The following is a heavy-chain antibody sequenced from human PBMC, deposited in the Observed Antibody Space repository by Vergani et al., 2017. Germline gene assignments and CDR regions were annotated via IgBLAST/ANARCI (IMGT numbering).Heavy chain of an antibody. CDR3: AKDKAHTADPRTYFDC. CDR2: ISWNSGSI. D-gene: IGHD1-7*01. CDR1: GFTFDDYA. V-gene: IGHV3-9*01. Sequence: EVQLVESGGGLVQPGRSLRLSCAASGFTFDDYAMHWVRQAPGKGLEWVSIISWNSGSIDYADSVKGRFTISRDNAKNSLYLQMNGLRVEDTAFYYCAKDKAHTADPRTYFDCWGRGTLVTVSS. J-gene: IGHJ4*02.